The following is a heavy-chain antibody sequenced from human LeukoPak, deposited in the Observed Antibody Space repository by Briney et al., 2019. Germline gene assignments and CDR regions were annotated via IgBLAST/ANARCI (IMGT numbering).Heavy chain of an antibody. CDR3: ARGVAVAGLYYFDY. CDR1: GGSISSYY. V-gene: IGHV4-4*07. J-gene: IGHJ4*02. Sequence: SETLSLTCTVSGGSISSYYWSWIRQPAGKGLEWIGRIYTSGSTNYNPSLKSRVTMSVDTSKNQFSLKLSSVIAADTAVYYCARGVAVAGLYYFDYWGQGTLVTVSS. CDR2: IYTSGST. D-gene: IGHD6-19*01.